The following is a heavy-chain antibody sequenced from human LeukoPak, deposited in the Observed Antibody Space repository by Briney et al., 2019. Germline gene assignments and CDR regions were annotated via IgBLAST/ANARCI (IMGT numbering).Heavy chain of an antibody. V-gene: IGHV4-39*01. D-gene: IGHD3-22*01. CDR1: GGSFSSYY. CDR2: IYYSGST. J-gene: IGHJ4*02. CDR3: ARHKDYYDSSGYYDPQEGFDY. Sequence: SETLSLTCAVYGGSFSSYYWGWIRQPPGKGLEWIGSIYYSGSTYYNPSLKSRVTISVDTSKNQFSLKLSSVTAADTAVYYCARHKDYYDSSGYYDPQEGFDYWGQGTLVTVSS.